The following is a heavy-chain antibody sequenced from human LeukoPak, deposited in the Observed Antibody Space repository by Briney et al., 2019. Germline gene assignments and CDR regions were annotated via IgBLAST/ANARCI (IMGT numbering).Heavy chain of an antibody. Sequence: PGGSLRLSCAASGFTFSSYSMNWVRQAPGKGLEWVSSISSSSSYIYYADSVKGRFTISRDNAKNSLYLQMNSLRAEDTAVYYCAKGDSSGYYGLFDYWGQGTLVTVSS. CDR1: GFTFSSYS. CDR2: ISSSSSYI. V-gene: IGHV3-21*01. CDR3: AKGDSSGYYGLFDY. D-gene: IGHD3-22*01. J-gene: IGHJ4*02.